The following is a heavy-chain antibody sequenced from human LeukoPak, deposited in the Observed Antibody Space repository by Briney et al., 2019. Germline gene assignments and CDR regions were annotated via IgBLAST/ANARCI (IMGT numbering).Heavy chain of an antibody. CDR2: INPNSGGT. J-gene: IGHJ4*02. D-gene: IGHD3-16*01. V-gene: IGHV1-2*06. CDR1: GYTFTVYY. Sequence: ASVNVSCKASGYTFTVYYMHWVRQAPGQGLEWMGRINPNSGGTNYAQKFQGRVTMARDTSISTAYMELSRLRSDDTAVYYCARDPHGGGYDYWGQGTLVTVSS. CDR3: ARDPHGGGYDY.